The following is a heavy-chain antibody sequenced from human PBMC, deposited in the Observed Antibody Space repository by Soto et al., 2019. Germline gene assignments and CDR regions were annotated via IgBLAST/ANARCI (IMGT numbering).Heavy chain of an antibody. D-gene: IGHD3-9*01. J-gene: IGHJ5*02. CDR3: ARDGYYDILTGYPPPADQNWFDP. V-gene: IGHV3-21*01. Sequence: EVQLVESGGGLVKPGGSLRLSCAASGFTFSSYSMNWVRQAPGKGLEWVSSISSSSSYIYYADSVKGRFTISRDNVKNSLYLQMNSLRAEDTAVYYCARDGYYDILTGYPPPADQNWFDPWGQGTLVTVSS. CDR2: ISSSSSYI. CDR1: GFTFSSYS.